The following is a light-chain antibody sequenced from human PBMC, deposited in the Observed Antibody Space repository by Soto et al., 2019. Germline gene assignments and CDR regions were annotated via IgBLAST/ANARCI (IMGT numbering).Light chain of an antibody. J-gene: IGLJ2*01. CDR3: QSYVSSLGGWV. CDR2: GNS. V-gene: IGLV1-40*01. Sequence: QSVLTQPPSVSGAPGQRVTISCTGSSSNIGAGYDVHWYQQLPGTAPKLLIYGNSNRPSGVPDRFSGSKSGTSASLAITGLQAEEEADYYCQSYVSSLGGWVFGGGTKLTVL. CDR1: SSNIGAGYD.